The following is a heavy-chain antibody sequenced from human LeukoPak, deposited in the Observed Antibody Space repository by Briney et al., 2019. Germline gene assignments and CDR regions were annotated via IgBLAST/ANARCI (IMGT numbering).Heavy chain of an antibody. D-gene: IGHD3-3*01. CDR2: IIPIFGTA. V-gene: IGHV1-69*13. Sequence: ASVKVSCKASGGTFSSYAISWVRQAPGQGLEWMGGIIPIFGTANYAQKFQGRVTITADESTSTAYMELSSLRSEDTAVYYCARSPLGLWSGHFDYWGQGTLVTVSS. J-gene: IGHJ4*02. CDR3: ARSPLGLWSGHFDY. CDR1: GGTFSSYA.